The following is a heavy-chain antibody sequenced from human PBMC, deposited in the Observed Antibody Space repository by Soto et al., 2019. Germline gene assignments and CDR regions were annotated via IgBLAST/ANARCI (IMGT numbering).Heavy chain of an antibody. V-gene: IGHV3-23*01. CDR1: GFTFRSHA. CDR3: VRGDNWNDEASDY. J-gene: IGHJ4*02. Sequence: PGGSLRLSCAASGFTFRSHAMSWVRQAPGKGLEWVSAISGSGGSTYYADSVKGRFTISRDNSKNTLYLQMNSLRAEDTAVYYCVRGDNWNDEASDYWGQGTLVTVSS. CDR2: ISGSGGST. D-gene: IGHD1-1*01.